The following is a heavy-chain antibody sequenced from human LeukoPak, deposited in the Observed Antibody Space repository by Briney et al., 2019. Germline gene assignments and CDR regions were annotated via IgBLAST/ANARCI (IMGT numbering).Heavy chain of an antibody. V-gene: IGHV4-4*07. CDR1: GGSINNYY. Sequence: KPSETLSLTCTGSGGSINNYYWSWIRQPAGKGLEWIGRIYTRGSTNYNPSLKSRVTMSVDTSKNQFSLKLSSVTAADTAVYYCARGRYCSADICSGGDAFDIWGQGTMVSVSS. CDR3: ARGRYCSADICSGGDAFDI. J-gene: IGHJ3*02. CDR2: IYTRGST. D-gene: IGHD2-15*01.